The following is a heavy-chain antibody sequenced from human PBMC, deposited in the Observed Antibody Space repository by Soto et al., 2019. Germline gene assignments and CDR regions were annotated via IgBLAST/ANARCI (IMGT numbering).Heavy chain of an antibody. Sequence: QVVLQESGPGLVKPSQTLSLTCAVSGGSMSRGGQSWSWIRQPPGKGLEWLGFIYYTGSTYYNPSLQSRVALSVDSSKNQFSLHLTSVAAADTAMYFCARAPPGPSPRWDVWGQGTTVTVSS. D-gene: IGHD3-10*01. CDR1: GGSMSRGGQS. CDR2: IYYTGST. V-gene: IGHV4-30-2*01. J-gene: IGHJ6*02. CDR3: ARAPPGPSPRWDV.